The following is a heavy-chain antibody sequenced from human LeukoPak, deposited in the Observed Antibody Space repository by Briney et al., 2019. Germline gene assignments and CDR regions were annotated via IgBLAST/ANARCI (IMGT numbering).Heavy chain of an antibody. CDR1: GFTFSDYN. CDR2: IISSGSTI. J-gene: IGHJ4*02. CDR3: ATSSYDSSGYRQDLDY. Sequence: GGPLRLSCAASGFTFSDYNISWFPQAPGKGREGFSYIISSGSTIYYADSVKGRFTISRDNAKNSLYLQMNGLRAEDTAVYYCATSSYDSSGYRQDLDYWGQGTLVTVSS. V-gene: IGHV3-11*01. D-gene: IGHD3-22*01.